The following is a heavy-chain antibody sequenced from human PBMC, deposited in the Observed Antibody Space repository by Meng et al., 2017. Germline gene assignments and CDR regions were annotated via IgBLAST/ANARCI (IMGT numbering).Heavy chain of an antibody. J-gene: IGHJ4*02. D-gene: IGHD6-13*01. V-gene: IGHV3-23*01. CDR3: AKMYSSSSPYYFDY. CDR2: ISGSGGST. Sequence: GESLKISCAASGFTFSSYAMSWVRQAPGKGLEWVSAISGSGGSTYYADSVKGRVTISRDNSKNTLYLQMNSLRAEDTAVYYCAKMYSSSSPYYFDYWGQGTLVTVSS. CDR1: GFTFSSYA.